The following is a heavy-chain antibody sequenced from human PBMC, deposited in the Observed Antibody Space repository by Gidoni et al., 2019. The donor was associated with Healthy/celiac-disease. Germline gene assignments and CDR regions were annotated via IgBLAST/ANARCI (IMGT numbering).Heavy chain of an antibody. CDR2: ISWNSGSI. V-gene: IGHV3-9*01. D-gene: IGHD3-10*01. CDR3: AKDMGYGSGSYYKGNYYYGMDV. CDR1: GFTFDDYA. J-gene: IGHJ6*02. Sequence: EVQLVESGGGLVQPGRSLRLSCAASGFTFDDYAMHWVSGISWNSGSIGYADSVKGRFTISRDNAKNSLYLQMNSLRAEDTALYYCAKDMGYGSGSYYKGNYYYGMDVWGQGTTVTVSS.